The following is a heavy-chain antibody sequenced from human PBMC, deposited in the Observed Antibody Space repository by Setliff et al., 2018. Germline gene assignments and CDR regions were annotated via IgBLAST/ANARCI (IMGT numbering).Heavy chain of an antibody. CDR2: INPKSGGT. D-gene: IGHD3-16*01. J-gene: IGHJ4*02. CDR1: GYPFVGYY. CDR3: AKQGDLAFDY. Sequence: GASVKVSRKASGYPFVGYYIYWMRQTPGQGLEWMGWINPKSGGTKYAVKFQGRVTMTRDTSINTIYMELSSLTSDDAAIYYCAKQGDLAFDYWGQGTQVTVSS. V-gene: IGHV1-2*02.